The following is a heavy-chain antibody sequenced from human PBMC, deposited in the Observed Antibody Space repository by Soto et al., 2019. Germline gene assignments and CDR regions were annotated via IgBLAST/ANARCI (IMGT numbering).Heavy chain of an antibody. J-gene: IGHJ3*02. CDR3: ARALAVAWRRRYKDAFDI. D-gene: IGHD3-9*01. CDR2: INPSGGST. CDR1: GYTFTSYY. V-gene: IGHV1-46*01. Sequence: GASVKVSCKASGYTFTSYYMHWVRQAPGQGLEWMGIINPSGGSTSYAQKFQGRVTMTRDTSTSTVYMELSSLRSEDTAVYYCARALAVAWRRRYKDAFDIWGQGTMVTVSS.